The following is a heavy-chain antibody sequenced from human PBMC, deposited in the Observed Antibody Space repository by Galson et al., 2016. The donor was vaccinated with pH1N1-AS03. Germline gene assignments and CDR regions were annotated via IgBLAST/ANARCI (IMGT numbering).Heavy chain of an antibody. CDR3: ASDGVFDHKSAFDF. Sequence: LRLSCAASGFTLRTYWMHWVRQTPEKGLVWVSRINNDGSEAFYADSVKGRFTTSRDNAKNTLYLQMNSRRDEDTAAYYCASDGVFDHKSAFDFWGQGTMVTVSS. D-gene: IGHD3-9*01. CDR2: INNDGSEA. CDR1: GFTLRTYW. V-gene: IGHV3-74*01. J-gene: IGHJ3*01.